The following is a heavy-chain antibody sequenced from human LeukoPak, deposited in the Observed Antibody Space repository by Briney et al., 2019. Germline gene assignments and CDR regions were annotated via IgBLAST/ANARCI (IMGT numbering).Heavy chain of an antibody. CDR1: GGSISSYY. D-gene: IGHD6-19*01. Sequence: SETLSPTCTVSGGSISSYYWSWIRQPPGKGLEWIGYIYYSGSTNYNPSLKSRVTISVDTSKNQFSLKLSSVTAADTAVYYCARAPSVAGWYFDLWGRGTLVTVSS. V-gene: IGHV4-59*01. CDR3: ARAPSVAGWYFDL. J-gene: IGHJ2*01. CDR2: IYYSGST.